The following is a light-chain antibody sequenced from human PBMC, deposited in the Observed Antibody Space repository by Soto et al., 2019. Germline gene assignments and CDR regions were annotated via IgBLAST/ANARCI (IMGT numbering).Light chain of an antibody. J-gene: IGLJ2*01. Sequence: SYELTQPPSVSVSPGQTASITCSGDKLGDKYACWYQQKPGQSPVLVIYQDSKRPSGIPERFSGSNSGNTATLIISGTQAMDEADYYCQAWDSSTASFGGGTKVTVL. CDR2: QDS. CDR1: KLGDKY. CDR3: QAWDSSTAS. V-gene: IGLV3-1*01.